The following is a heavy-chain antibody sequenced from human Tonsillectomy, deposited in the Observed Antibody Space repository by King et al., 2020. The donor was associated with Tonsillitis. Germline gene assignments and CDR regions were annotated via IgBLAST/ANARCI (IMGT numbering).Heavy chain of an antibody. D-gene: IGHD3-9*01. J-gene: IGHJ3*01. V-gene: IGHV5-10-1*03. CDR3: ARHGPYHNVLADGFDL. CDR1: GYSFTTYW. CDR2: IGPSDSYT. Sequence: VQLVESGAEVKKPGESLRISCKGFGYSFTTYWISWVRQMPGKGLEWMGRIGPSDSYTNYSPSFQGHVTISVDKSISAAHLQWSSLKDSDTAIYYCARHGPYHNVLADGFDLWGQGTMVTVSS.